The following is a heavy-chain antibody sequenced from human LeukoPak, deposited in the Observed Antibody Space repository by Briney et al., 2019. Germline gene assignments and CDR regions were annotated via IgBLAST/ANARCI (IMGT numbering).Heavy chain of an antibody. Sequence: GGSLRLSCAASGFTFSSYAMSWVRQAPGKGLEWVSAISGSGGSTYYADSVKGRFTISRDNSKNTLYLQMNSLRSEDTAVYYCARYGSAVHDYGDYVAEDCWGDGTLVTVSS. CDR2: ISGSGGST. CDR1: GFTFSSYA. CDR3: ARYGSAVHDYGDYVAEDC. V-gene: IGHV3-23*01. D-gene: IGHD4-17*01. J-gene: IGHJ4*01.